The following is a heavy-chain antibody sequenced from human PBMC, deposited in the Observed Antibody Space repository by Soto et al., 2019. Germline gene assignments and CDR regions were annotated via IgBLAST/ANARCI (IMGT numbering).Heavy chain of an antibody. J-gene: IGHJ3*02. CDR3: ARDGYKDAFDI. V-gene: IGHV1-46*01. D-gene: IGHD5-12*01. CDR2: INPSGGST. CDR1: GYTFTGYY. Sequence: ASVKVSCKASGYTFTGYYMHWVRQAPGQGLEWMGIINPSGGSTSYAQKFPGRVTMTRDTSTSTVYMELSSLRSEDTAVYYCARDGYKDAFDIWGQGTMVTVSS.